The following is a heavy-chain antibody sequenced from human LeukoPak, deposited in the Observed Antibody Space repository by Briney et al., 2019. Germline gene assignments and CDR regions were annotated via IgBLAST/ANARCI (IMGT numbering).Heavy chain of an antibody. J-gene: IGHJ3*02. CDR1: GYALTELS. V-gene: IGHV1-24*01. D-gene: IGHD6-19*01. CDR2: FDPEDGET. Sequence: ASVKVSCKVSGYALTELSMHWVRQAPGKGLEWMGGFDPEDGETIYAQKFQGRVTMTEDTSTDTAYMELSSLRSEDTAVHYCATSGSGWPPNAFDIWGQGTMVTVSS. CDR3: ATSGSGWPPNAFDI.